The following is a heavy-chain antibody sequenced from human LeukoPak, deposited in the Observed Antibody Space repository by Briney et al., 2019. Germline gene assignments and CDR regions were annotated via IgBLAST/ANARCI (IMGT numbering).Heavy chain of an antibody. D-gene: IGHD3-10*01. CDR2: IVVGSGNT. V-gene: IGHV1-58*02. J-gene: IGHJ6*02. CDR3: AADLWFGEVYGMDV. Sequence: GTSVKVSCKASGFXFTSSAIQWVRQARGQRLEWIGWIVVGSGNTNYAQKFQERVTITRDMSTSTAYMELSSLRSEDTAVYYCAADLWFGEVYGMDVWGQGTTVTVSS. CDR1: GFXFTSSA.